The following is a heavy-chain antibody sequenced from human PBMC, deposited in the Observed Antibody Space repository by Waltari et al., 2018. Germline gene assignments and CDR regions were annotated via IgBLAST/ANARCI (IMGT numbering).Heavy chain of an antibody. CDR3: ARGPRRDFYYDFWDV. Sequence: EVQLVESGGGLVHPGGSLRLSCEASGFTFSTFWVHWVRQVPGKGLVWVSRIKSDGSATSYADSVKGRFTISRDNAKNTVYLQMNSLRVEDTAVYHCARGPRRDFYYDFWDVWGQGTTVTVSS. J-gene: IGHJ6*02. V-gene: IGHV3-74*01. D-gene: IGHD3-3*01. CDR1: GFTFSTFW. CDR2: IKSDGSAT.